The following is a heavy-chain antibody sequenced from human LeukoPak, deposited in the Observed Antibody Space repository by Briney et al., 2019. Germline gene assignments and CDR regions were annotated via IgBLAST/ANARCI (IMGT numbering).Heavy chain of an antibody. Sequence: MPGGSLRLSCATSRFTFSSFSMNWVRQAPGKGLEWVSSITSSSSYTFYADSVKGRFTISRDNAKNSLYLQMNSLRAEETAIYYCARDPYNGNYGDSYYYYMDVWGKGTTVTISS. D-gene: IGHD1-26*01. CDR3: ARDPYNGNYGDSYYYYMDV. CDR1: RFTFSSFS. CDR2: ITSSSSYT. V-gene: IGHV3-21*01. J-gene: IGHJ6*03.